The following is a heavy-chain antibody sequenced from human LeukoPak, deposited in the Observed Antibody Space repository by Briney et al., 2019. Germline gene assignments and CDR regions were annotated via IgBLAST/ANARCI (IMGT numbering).Heavy chain of an antibody. D-gene: IGHD3-16*01. CDR3: AREGGGFDY. J-gene: IGHJ4*02. Sequence: GGSLRLSCAASGFTFSTYHMHWVRQAPGKGLEWVSSISYIDGYTYYADSVKGRFTTSRDIAKSSIYLQMNSLRDDDTAVYYCAREGGGFDYWGQGTRVTVSS. CDR2: ISYIDGYT. V-gene: IGHV3-21*06. CDR1: GFTFSTYH.